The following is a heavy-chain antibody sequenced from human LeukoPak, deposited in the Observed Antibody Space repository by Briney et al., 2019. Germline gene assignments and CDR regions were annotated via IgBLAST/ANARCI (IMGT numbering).Heavy chain of an antibody. CDR2: INPKNGGT. V-gene: IGHV1-2*02. J-gene: IGHJ3*02. Sequence: ASVKVSCKASGYTFIDFYMHWVRQAPGQGLEWMGWINPKNGGTNYAQKFQGRVTMTRDTSISTAYMDLSSLRSDDTAVYYCARILMGATDAFDIWGQGTMVTVSS. D-gene: IGHD1-26*01. CDR1: GYTFIDFY. CDR3: ARILMGATDAFDI.